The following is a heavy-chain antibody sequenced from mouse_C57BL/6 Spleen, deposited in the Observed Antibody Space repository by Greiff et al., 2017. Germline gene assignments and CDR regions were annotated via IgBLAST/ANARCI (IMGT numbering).Heavy chain of an antibody. CDR1: GFTFSDYY. V-gene: IGHV5-12*01. J-gene: IGHJ4*01. D-gene: IGHD2-1*01. CDR3: ARDLPSYATDH. Sequence: VKLVQSGAGLVQPGASLTLSCAASGFTFSDYYMYLVRQTPEKRLEWVAYISNGGGSTYYPDTVKGRFTISRDNAKNTLYLQLSRLKSEDTAMYCCARDLPSYATDHWAEGPPAIVSS. CDR2: ISNGGGST.